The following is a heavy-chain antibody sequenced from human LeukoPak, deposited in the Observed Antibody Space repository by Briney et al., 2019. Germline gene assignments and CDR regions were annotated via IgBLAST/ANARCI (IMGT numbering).Heavy chain of an antibody. CDR3: AKDRITIFGVVNLFDY. V-gene: IGHV3-23*01. CDR1: GFTFSSYA. CDR2: ISGSGGST. D-gene: IGHD3-3*01. J-gene: IGHJ4*02. Sequence: GGSLRLSCAASGFTFSSYAMSWVRQAPGKGLEWVSAISGSGGSTYYAASVKGRFTISRDNSKNTLYLQMNSLRAEDTAVYYCAKDRITIFGVVNLFDYWGQGTLVTVSS.